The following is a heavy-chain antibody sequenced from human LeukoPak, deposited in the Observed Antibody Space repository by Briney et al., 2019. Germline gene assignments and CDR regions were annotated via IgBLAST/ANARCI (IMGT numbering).Heavy chain of an antibody. CDR2: IGGSGGST. Sequence: PGGSLRLSCAASGLTFTSYDMDWVRQAPGQGLEWVSGIGGSGGSTYYADSVKGRFTISRDNSKNTLFLQMNSLRAEDTAVYYCAKRRCAGDCRPEYWGQGTLVTVSS. J-gene: IGHJ4*02. CDR3: AKRRCAGDCRPEY. D-gene: IGHD2-21*02. CDR1: GLTFTSYD. V-gene: IGHV3-23*01.